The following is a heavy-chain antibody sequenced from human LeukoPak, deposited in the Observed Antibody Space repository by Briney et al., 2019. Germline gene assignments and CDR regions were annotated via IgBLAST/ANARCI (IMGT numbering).Heavy chain of an antibody. CDR2: INPNSGGT. CDR1: GYTFTGYY. Sequence: ASVKVSCKASGYTFTGYYMHWVRQAPGQGLEWMGWINPNSGGTNYAQKFQGRVTTTRDTSISTAYMELSRLRSDDTAVYYCARVWGEVGNVGSFDYWGQGTLVTVSS. D-gene: IGHD3-16*01. CDR3: ARVWGEVGNVGSFDY. V-gene: IGHV1-2*02. J-gene: IGHJ4*02.